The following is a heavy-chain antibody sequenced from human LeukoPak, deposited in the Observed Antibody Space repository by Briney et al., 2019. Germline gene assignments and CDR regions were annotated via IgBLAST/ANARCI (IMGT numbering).Heavy chain of an antibody. D-gene: IGHD3-3*01. J-gene: IGHJ6*03. CDR2: WSDSGST. V-gene: IGHV4-39*07. Sequence: SETLSLTCTVSGGSISGSRYYWGWIRQTPGTGLEWIASWSDSGSTYYNPSLKSRVTISVDTSKNQFSLKLSSVTAADTAVYYCAGEVQRGGTIFGVVIPGGYYYYYMDIWGKGTTVTVSS. CDR1: GGSISGSRYY. CDR3: AGEVQRGGTIFGVVIPGGYYYYYMDI.